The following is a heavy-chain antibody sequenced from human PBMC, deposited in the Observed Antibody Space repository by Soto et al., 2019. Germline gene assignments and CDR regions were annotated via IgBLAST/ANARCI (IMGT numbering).Heavy chain of an antibody. CDR2: TYYRSKWYN. V-gene: IGHV6-1*01. CDR1: GDSVSSNSAA. D-gene: IGHD2-15*01. CDR3: ARDLVATDCSGGSCYSHYYYGMDV. Sequence: SQTLSLTCAISGDSVSSNSAAWNWIRQSPSRGLEWLGRTYYRSKWYNDYAVSVKSRITINPDTSKNQFSLQLNSVTPEDTAVYYCARDLVATDCSGGSCYSHYYYGMDVWGQGTTVTV. J-gene: IGHJ6*02.